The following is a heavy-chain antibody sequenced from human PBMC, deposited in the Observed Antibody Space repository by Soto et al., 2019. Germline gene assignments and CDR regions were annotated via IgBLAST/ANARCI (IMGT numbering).Heavy chain of an antibody. D-gene: IGHD3-22*01. CDR2: IYYSGST. Sequence: QVQLQESGPGLVKPSQTLSLTCAVSGGSISSGDYYWSWIRQPPGKGLEWIGFIYYSGSTYYNPSLKSRVTISVDTSKNQFSLKLSSVTAADTAVYYCARDLIGSPRDYDSDWGQGTLVTVSS. V-gene: IGHV4-30-4*01. CDR1: GGSISSGDYY. CDR3: ARDLIGSPRDYDSD. J-gene: IGHJ4*02.